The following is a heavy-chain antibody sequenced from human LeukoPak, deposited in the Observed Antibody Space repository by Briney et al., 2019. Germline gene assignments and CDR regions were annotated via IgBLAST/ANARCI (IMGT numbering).Heavy chain of an antibody. J-gene: IGHJ4*02. CDR1: GFTFSSYA. V-gene: IGHV3-23*01. CDR2: ISGSGGST. D-gene: IGHD2-15*01. Sequence: GGSLRLSCAASGFTFSSYAMSWVRQAPGKGLEWVSAISGSGGSTYYADSVKGRFTISRDNSKNTLYLQMNSLRAEDTAVYYCAKADYCSGGSCYSYFDYWGQGTLVIVSS. CDR3: AKADYCSGGSCYSYFDY.